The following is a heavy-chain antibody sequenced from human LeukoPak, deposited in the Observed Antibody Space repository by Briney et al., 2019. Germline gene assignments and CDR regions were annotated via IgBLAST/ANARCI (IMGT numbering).Heavy chain of an antibody. CDR3: ARDSLTYYDYVWGSYRYLDAFDI. Sequence: PSETLSLTCTVSGGSISSYHWSWIRQPPGKGLEWIGYIYYSGSTNYNPSLKSRVTISVDTSKNQFSLKLSSVTAADTAVYYCARDSLTYYDYVWGSYRYLDAFDIWGQGTMVTVSS. V-gene: IGHV4-59*01. CDR1: GGSISSYH. CDR2: IYYSGST. J-gene: IGHJ3*02. D-gene: IGHD3-16*02.